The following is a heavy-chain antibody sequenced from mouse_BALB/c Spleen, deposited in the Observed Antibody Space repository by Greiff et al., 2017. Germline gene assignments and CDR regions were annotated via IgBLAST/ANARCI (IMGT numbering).Heavy chain of an antibody. Sequence: LQQPGSELVRPGASVKLSCKASGYTFTSYWMHWVKQRHGQGLEWIGNIYPGSGSTNYDEKFKSKGTLTVDTSSSTAYMHLSSLTSEDSAVYYCTNLFAYWGQGTLVTVSA. J-gene: IGHJ3*01. CDR2: IYPGSGST. V-gene: IGHV1S22*01. CDR3: TNLFAY. CDR1: GYTFTSYW.